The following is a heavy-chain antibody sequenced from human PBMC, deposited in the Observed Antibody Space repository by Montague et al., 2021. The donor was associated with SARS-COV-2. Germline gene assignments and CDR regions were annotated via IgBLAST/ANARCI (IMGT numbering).Heavy chain of an antibody. D-gene: IGHD3-3*01. Sequence: SETLSLTCTLSGGSISTYYWNWIRQPPGKGLEWIGYISYSGNTYYNPSLKSRATISVETSKNQFSLSLTSVTAADTAVYYCARGPFWSAAPDYWGQGILVTVSS. V-gene: IGHV4-59*01. CDR1: GGSISTYY. J-gene: IGHJ4*02. CDR3: ARGPFWSAAPDY. CDR2: ISYSGNT.